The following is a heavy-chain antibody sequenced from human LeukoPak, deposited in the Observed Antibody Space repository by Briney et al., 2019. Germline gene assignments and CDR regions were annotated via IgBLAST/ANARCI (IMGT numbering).Heavy chain of an antibody. CDR2: IYYTGST. Sequence: PSETLSLTCTVSGGSISSYYWSWIRQPPGKGLEWIGYIYYTGSTNYNPSLKSRVTISVDTSKNQFSLKLSSVTAAGTAVYYCARVGYYYDSSGYYSLWYFDFWGRGTLVTVSS. D-gene: IGHD3-22*01. CDR1: GGSISSYY. V-gene: IGHV4-59*01. CDR3: ARVGYYYDSSGYYSLWYFDF. J-gene: IGHJ2*01.